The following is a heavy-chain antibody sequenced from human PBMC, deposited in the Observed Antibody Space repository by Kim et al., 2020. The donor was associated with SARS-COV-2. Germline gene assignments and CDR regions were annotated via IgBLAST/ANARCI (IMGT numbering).Heavy chain of an antibody. CDR3: ARILTLPVLHLTSWFDP. CDR1: GGSISSYY. CDR2: IYYSGST. J-gene: IGHJ5*02. D-gene: IGHD3-9*01. V-gene: IGHV4-59*01. Sequence: SETLSLTCTVSGGSISSYYWSWIRQPPGKGLEWIGYIYYSGSTNYNPSLKSRVTISVDTSKNQFSLKLSSVTAADTAVYYCARILTLPVLHLTSWFDPWGQGTLVTVSS.